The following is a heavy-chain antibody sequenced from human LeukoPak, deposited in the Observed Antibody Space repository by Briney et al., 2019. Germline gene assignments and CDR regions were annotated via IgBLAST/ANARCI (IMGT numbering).Heavy chain of an antibody. CDR1: GYSFNTYW. J-gene: IGHJ4*02. CDR3: ARRQGCSTSSCPPDS. V-gene: IGHV5-51*01. D-gene: IGHD2-2*01. CDR2: IYPGDSDT. Sequence: RGESLKISCRGSGYSFNTYWIGWVRQMPGKGLEWMGIIYPGDSDTRYSPSFRGQVTMSADKSINPAYLQWSSLKASDTAMYFCARRQGCSTSSCPPDSWGQGTLVTVSS.